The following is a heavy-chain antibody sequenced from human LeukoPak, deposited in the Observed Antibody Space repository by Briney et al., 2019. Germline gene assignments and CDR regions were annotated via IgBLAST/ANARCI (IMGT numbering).Heavy chain of an antibody. J-gene: IGHJ4*02. CDR2: IYYGGST. D-gene: IGHD3-10*01. CDR3: ARADGGVRGYYFDY. V-gene: IGHV4-31*03. CDR1: GASIGSGGYY. Sequence: SQTLSLTCTVSGASIGSGGYYWSWVRQDPGKGLEWIGYIYYGGSTYYNPSLKSRITISVDTSKNQFSQELSSVTAADTAVYFCARADGGVRGYYFDYWGQGIMVTVSS.